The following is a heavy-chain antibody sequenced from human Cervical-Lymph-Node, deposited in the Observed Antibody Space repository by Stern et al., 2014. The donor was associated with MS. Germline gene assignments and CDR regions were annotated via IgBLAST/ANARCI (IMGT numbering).Heavy chain of an antibody. CDR2: AWFDGSNK. Sequence: QVPLVESGGGVVQPGRSLRLSCAASGFTFSTHAMHWVRQAPGQGLEWVAVAWFDGSNKYYADSVKGRFTISRDNSRSTLYLQMNSLRVEDTAVYYCARDREYSSSFFDNWGQGTLVTVSS. J-gene: IGHJ4*02. D-gene: IGHD6-6*01. CDR1: GFTFSTHA. CDR3: ARDREYSSSFFDN. V-gene: IGHV3-33*01.